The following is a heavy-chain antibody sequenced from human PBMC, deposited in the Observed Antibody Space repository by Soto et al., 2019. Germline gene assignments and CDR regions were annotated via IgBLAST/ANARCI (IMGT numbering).Heavy chain of an antibody. CDR3: APEDESSVHAGTFYH. J-gene: IGHJ1*01. Sequence: QVQLVESGGGVVQPGGSLRLSCAASGFTFSTYVMHWVRLAPGKGLEWMAGISHDGGSQHYTDSVRGRFTVSRDNSKNTLNLQMDSLSAEDTALYHCAPEDESSVHAGTFYHWGQGTLVTVPS. CDR1: GFTFSTYV. D-gene: IGHD3-22*01. CDR2: ISHDGGSQ. V-gene: IGHV3-30*04.